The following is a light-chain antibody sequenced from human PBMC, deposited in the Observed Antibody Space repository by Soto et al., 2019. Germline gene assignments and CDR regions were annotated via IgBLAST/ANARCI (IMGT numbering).Light chain of an antibody. CDR2: GAS. J-gene: IGKJ1*01. Sequence: IALTQSPGPLSLSPGERTTLSCRASQSISRYLAWYQQKPGQGPSLLIYGASSRATGTPDRFSGSWSGTDCTLTINRLEPEDVALYYCQQYGSSPPTLGQGTKVDIK. CDR1: QSISRY. V-gene: IGKV3-20*01. CDR3: QQYGSSPPT.